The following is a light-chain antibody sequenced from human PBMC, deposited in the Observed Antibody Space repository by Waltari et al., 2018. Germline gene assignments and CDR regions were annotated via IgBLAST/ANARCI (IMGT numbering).Light chain of an antibody. V-gene: IGKV3-20*01. CDR2: GAS. CDR1: QSVSRA. J-gene: IGKJ1*01. Sequence: EIVLTQSPGTLSLSPGERATLSRRASQSVSRALARYQQNPGQAPRLLIYGASNRATGIPDRFSGSGSGTDFSLIISRLEPEDFAVYYCQHYVSLPVTFGQGTKVEIK. CDR3: QHYVSLPVT.